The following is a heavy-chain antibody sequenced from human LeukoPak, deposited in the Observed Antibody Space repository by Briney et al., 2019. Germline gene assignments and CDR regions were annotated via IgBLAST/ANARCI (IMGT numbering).Heavy chain of an antibody. Sequence: SETLSLTCAVYGGSFSGYYWSWIRQPPGKGLEWIGEINHSGSTNYNPSLKSRVTISVDTSKNQFSLKLSSVTAADTAVYYCARGAGNFDYWGQGTLVTVSS. J-gene: IGHJ4*02. CDR3: ARGAGNFDY. D-gene: IGHD6-19*01. CDR2: INHSGST. CDR1: GGSFSGYY. V-gene: IGHV4-34*01.